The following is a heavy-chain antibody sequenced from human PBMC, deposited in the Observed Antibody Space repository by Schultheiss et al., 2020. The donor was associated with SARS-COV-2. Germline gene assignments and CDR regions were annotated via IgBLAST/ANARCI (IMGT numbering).Heavy chain of an antibody. D-gene: IGHD6-19*01. CDR3: ARGQLSRVLQSDAFDI. CDR1: GFTVSSNY. V-gene: IGHV3-66*01. J-gene: IGHJ3*02. CDR2: ISSNGGST. Sequence: GGSLRLSCAASGFTVSSNYMSWIRQAPGKGLEWVSAISSNGGSTYYANSVKGRFTISRDNSKNTLYLQMNSLRAEDTAVYYCARGQLSRVLQSDAFDIWGQGTMVTVSS.